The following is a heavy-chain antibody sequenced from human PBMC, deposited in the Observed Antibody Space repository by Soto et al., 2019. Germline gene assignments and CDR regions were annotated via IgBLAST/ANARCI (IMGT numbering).Heavy chain of an antibody. D-gene: IGHD3-22*01. CDR2: IRSKANSYAK. CDR3: TRHDSNYYDNSGPFSDVFDV. J-gene: IGHJ3*01. V-gene: IGHV3-73*01. CDR1: GFTFSGSG. Sequence: PGGSLRLSCAASGFTFSGSGMHWVLQASGKGLEWVGRIRSKANSYAKAYAASVKGRFTISRDDSKNTAYLQMNSLKTEDTAVYYCTRHDSNYYDNSGPFSDVFDVWGQGTMVTVPS.